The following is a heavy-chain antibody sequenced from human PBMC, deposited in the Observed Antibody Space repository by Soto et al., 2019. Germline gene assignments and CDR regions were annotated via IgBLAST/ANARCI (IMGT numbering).Heavy chain of an antibody. Sequence: EVQLVESGGGLVKPGGSLRLSCAASGFTFSNFNINWVRQAPGKGLEWVSSISISNFIYYADSVKGRFTISRDNAKNSLYLQMNSLRVDDTGVYYCATPMALPASDYWGQGTLVTVSS. CDR2: ISISNFI. D-gene: IGHD2-15*01. CDR1: GFTFSNFN. CDR3: ATPMALPASDY. J-gene: IGHJ4*02. V-gene: IGHV3-21*01.